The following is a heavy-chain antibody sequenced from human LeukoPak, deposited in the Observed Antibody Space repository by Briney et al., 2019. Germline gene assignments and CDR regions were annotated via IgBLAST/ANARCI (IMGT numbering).Heavy chain of an antibody. D-gene: IGHD4-17*01. CDR3: ASGDDYGDTFDY. CDR1: GFTFDDYA. Sequence: PGGSLRLSCAASGFTFDDYAMHWVRQAPGKGLEWVSGISWNSGSIGYADSVKGRFTISRDNAKNSLYLQMNSLRAEDTAVYYCASGDDYGDTFDYWGQGTLVTVSS. CDR2: ISWNSGSI. J-gene: IGHJ4*02. V-gene: IGHV3-9*01.